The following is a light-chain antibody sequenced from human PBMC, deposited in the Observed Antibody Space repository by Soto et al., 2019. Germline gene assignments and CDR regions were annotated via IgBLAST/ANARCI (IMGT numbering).Light chain of an antibody. V-gene: IGLV1-40*01. Sequence: QSVLTQPPSVSGAPGQRVTISCTGSSSNIGAGYHVHWYQQLPGTAPKLLIYGNTNRPSVVPDRFSGSKSGTSASLAITGLQAEDEADYYCQSYDSSLSGSKVFGGGTKLTVL. CDR3: QSYDSSLSGSKV. CDR2: GNT. CDR1: SSNIGAGYH. J-gene: IGLJ2*01.